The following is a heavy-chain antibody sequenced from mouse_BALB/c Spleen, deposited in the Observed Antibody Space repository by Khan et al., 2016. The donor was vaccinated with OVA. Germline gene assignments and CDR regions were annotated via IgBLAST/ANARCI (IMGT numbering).Heavy chain of an antibody. CDR1: GFSLTSYG. CDR3: ARWFDGYSSLYAMDY. J-gene: IGHJ4*01. D-gene: IGHD2-3*01. V-gene: IGHV2-6*02. Sequence: QVQLQQSGPGLVAPSQSLSITCTVSGFSLTSYGIHWVRQPPGKGLEWLVVIWSDGSTNYNSVLKSRLSISKDNSKSQVFLKMNSLQTDDTAIYYRARWFDGYSSLYAMDYWGQGTSVTVSS. CDR2: IWSDGST.